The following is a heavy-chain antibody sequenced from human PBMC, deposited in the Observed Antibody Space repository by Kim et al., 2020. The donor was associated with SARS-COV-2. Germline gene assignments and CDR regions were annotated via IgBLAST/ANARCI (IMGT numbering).Heavy chain of an antibody. Sequence: SVKVSCKASGGTFSSYAISWVRQAPGQGLEWMGGIIPIFGTANYAQKFQGRVTITADESTSTAYMELSSLRSEDTAVYYCARDYSGYDYVDYGMDVWGQGTTVTVSS. J-gene: IGHJ6*02. V-gene: IGHV1-69*13. D-gene: IGHD5-12*01. CDR2: IIPIFGTA. CDR3: ARDYSGYDYVDYGMDV. CDR1: GGTFSSYA.